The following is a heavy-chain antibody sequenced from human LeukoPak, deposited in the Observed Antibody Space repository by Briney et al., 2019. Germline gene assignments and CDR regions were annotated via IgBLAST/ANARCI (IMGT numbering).Heavy chain of an antibody. V-gene: IGHV1-69*05. Sequence: SVKVSCKASGGTFYNYNIAWVRQARGQGLEWMGGFIPMFGTTNYAQKFEGRITISTDESMSTAYMELSSLRSEDTAVYYCARDSPYDSSGYYPFSGDYWGQGTLVTVSS. CDR3: ARDSPYDSSGYYPFSGDY. CDR2: FIPMFGTT. D-gene: IGHD3-22*01. CDR1: GGTFYNYN. J-gene: IGHJ4*02.